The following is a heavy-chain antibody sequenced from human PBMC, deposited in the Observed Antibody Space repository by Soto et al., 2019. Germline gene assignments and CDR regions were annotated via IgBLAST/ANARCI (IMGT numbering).Heavy chain of an antibody. J-gene: IGHJ4*02. V-gene: IGHV1-69*02. Sequence: QVQLVQSGAEVKKPGSSVKVSCKASGGTFSSYTISWVRQAPGQGLEWMGRIIPILGIANYAQKFQGRVTITADKSTSTDYMELSSLRSEDTAVYYCARRGYCSGGSCYSSFLYYFDYWGQGTLVTVSS. CDR3: ARRGYCSGGSCYSSFLYYFDY. D-gene: IGHD2-15*01. CDR2: IIPILGIA. CDR1: GGTFSSYT.